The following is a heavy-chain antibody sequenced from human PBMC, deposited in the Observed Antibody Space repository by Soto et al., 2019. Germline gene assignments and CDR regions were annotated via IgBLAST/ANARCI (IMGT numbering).Heavy chain of an antibody. CDR3: ARAQLLRYLDWLQAGVEYGMDV. CDR1: GYTFTSYA. J-gene: IGHJ6*02. D-gene: IGHD3-9*01. Sequence: QVQLVQSGAEVKKPGASVKVSCKASGYTFTSYAMHWVRQAPGQRLEWMGWINAGNGNTKYSQKFQGRVTITRDTSASTAYMEPSSLRSEDTAVYYSARAQLLRYLDWLQAGVEYGMDVWGPGTRVTVSS. V-gene: IGHV1-3*01. CDR2: INAGNGNT.